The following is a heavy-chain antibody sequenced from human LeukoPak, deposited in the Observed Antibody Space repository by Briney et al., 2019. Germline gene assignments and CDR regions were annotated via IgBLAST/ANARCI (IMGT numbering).Heavy chain of an antibody. CDR3: AKVSVSGDSYYYYGMDV. CDR2: TSGSGGST. D-gene: IGHD4-17*01. J-gene: IGHJ6*02. Sequence: GVSLRLSCAASGFTFSSYAMSWVRQAPGKGLEWVSATSGSGGSTYYADSVKGRFTISRDNSKNTLYLQMNSLRAEDTAVYYCAKVSVSGDSYYYYGMDVWGQGTTVTVS. V-gene: IGHV3-23*01. CDR1: GFTFSSYA.